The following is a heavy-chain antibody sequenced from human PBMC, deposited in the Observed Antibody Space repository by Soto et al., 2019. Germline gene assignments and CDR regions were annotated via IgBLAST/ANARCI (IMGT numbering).Heavy chain of an antibody. CDR2: LLVGGSP. J-gene: IGHJ3*02. CDR3: AKATATGGGAFDI. CDR1: GFICSSYD. V-gene: IGHV3-23*01. Sequence: GGSLRLSCAASGFICSSYDMSWVRQAPGKGLEWVSTLLVGGSPHYEDSVRGRFTISRDGSKNTVYLQRNSLTAGDTAVYYCAKATATGGGAFDICGQGTMVTVSS. D-gene: IGHD2-8*02.